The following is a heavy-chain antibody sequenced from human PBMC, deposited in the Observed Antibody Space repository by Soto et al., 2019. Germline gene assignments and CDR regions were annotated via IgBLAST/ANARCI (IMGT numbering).Heavy chain of an antibody. CDR3: ARVAARSEYFKP. CDR1: GSSFTPSW. D-gene: IGHD6-6*01. CDR2: IYPGDSDT. J-gene: IGHJ1*01. Sequence: PGESLKFSYKGSGSSFTPSWMGWVRQMPGKGLEWMGIIYPGDSDTRYSPSFQGQVTISADKSISTAYLQWSSLKASDTSMYYCARVAARSEYFKPWGLGTLVPVS. V-gene: IGHV5-51*01.